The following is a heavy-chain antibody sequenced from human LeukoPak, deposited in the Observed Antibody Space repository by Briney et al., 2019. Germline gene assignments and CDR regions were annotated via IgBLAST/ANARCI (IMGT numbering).Heavy chain of an antibody. Sequence: GGSLRLSCAASGFTFSNAWMSWVRQAPGKGLEWVGRIKSKTDGATTDHAAPVKGRFTISRDDSKNTLYQQMNSLKTENTAVYYCTTEKDGSGSYSLWWYWGQGILVTVSS. CDR2: IKSKTDGATT. CDR3: TTEKDGSGSYSLWWY. D-gene: IGHD3-10*01. CDR1: GFTFSNAW. J-gene: IGHJ4*02. V-gene: IGHV3-15*01.